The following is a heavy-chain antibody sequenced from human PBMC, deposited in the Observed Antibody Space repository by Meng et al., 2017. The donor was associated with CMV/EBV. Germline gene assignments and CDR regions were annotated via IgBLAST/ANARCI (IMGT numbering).Heavy chain of an antibody. CDR1: GYTFTGYY. CDR3: ARGGAYCGGDCYSFAFDI. J-gene: IGHJ3*02. Sequence: ASVKVSCKASGYTFTGYYMHWVRQAPGQGLEWMEWINPNSGGTNYAQKFQGRVTMTRDTSISTAYMELSRLRSDDTAVYYCARGGAYCGGDCYSFAFDIWGQGTMVTVSS. V-gene: IGHV1-2*02. D-gene: IGHD2-21*01. CDR2: INPNSGGT.